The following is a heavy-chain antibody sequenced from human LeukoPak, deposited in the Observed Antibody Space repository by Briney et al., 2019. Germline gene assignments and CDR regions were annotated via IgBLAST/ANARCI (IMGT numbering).Heavy chain of an antibody. CDR1: GGSISSGGFY. Sequence: SETLSLTCTVSGGSISSGGFYWSWIRQHPGEGLEWIGYIYNSGSTYYNPSLKSRVTISVDTSKNQFSLRLSSVTAADTAVYYCARVASSGYYCDYWGQGTLVTVSS. CDR3: ARVASSGYYCDY. V-gene: IGHV4-31*03. D-gene: IGHD3-22*01. J-gene: IGHJ4*02. CDR2: IYNSGST.